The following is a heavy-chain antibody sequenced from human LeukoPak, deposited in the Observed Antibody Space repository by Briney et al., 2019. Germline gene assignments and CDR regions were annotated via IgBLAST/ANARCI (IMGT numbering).Heavy chain of an antibody. CDR1: GFTFGNYA. CDR2: ISGSGGTT. J-gene: IGHJ4*02. CDR3: AKQGQSTDDYTDY. V-gene: IGHV3-23*01. Sequence: PGGSLRLSCAASGFTFGNYAMTWVRQAPGKGLEWVSGISGSGGTTYYADSVKGRFTISRDNSKNTLFLQMNSLRAEDTAVYYCAKQGQSTDDYTDYWGQGILVTVSS. D-gene: IGHD4-11*01.